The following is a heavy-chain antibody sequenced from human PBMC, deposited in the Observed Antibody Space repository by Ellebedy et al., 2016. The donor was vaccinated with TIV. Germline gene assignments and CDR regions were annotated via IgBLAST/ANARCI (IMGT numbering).Heavy chain of an antibody. V-gene: IGHV1-18*01. D-gene: IGHD3-10*01. CDR2: ISAYNGNT. CDR1: GYTFTSYG. Sequence: AASVKVSCKASGYTFTSYGISWVRQAPGQGLEWMGWISAYNGNTNYAQKLQGRVTMTTDTSTSTAYMELRSLRSDDTAVYYCARDSKGILWFGEGTTFAFDIWGQGTMVTVSS. CDR3: ARDSKGILWFGEGTTFAFDI. J-gene: IGHJ3*02.